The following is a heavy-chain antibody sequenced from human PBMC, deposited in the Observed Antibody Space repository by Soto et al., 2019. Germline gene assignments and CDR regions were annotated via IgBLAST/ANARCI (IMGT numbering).Heavy chain of an antibody. V-gene: IGHV6-1*01. J-gene: IGHJ6*02. CDR1: GASVSSKSAA. D-gene: IGHD2-2*01. Sequence: PSQTLSLTCAISGASVSSKSAAWNLIRQSPSRGLEWLGRTYFRSKWYNGYAVSVKGRITINPDTSKNQFSLQLNSVTPEDTAVYYCGTFLSTTSPDVWGQGTTVTVSS. CDR3: GTFLSTTSPDV. CDR2: TYFRSKWYN.